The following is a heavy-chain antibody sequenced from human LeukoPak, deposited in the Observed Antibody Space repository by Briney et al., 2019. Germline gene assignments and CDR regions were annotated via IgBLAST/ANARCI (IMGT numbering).Heavy chain of an antibody. CDR2: ISSNGGST. Sequence: GSLRLSCSASGFTFSSYAMHWVRQAPGKGLEYVSAISSNGGSTYYADSVKGRFTISRDNSKNTLYLQMSSLRAEDTAVYYYVKDRGNIVVVPAAHSVFDYWGQGTLVTVSS. J-gene: IGHJ4*02. CDR3: VKDRGNIVVVPAAHSVFDY. D-gene: IGHD2-2*01. CDR1: GFTFSSYA. V-gene: IGHV3-64D*06.